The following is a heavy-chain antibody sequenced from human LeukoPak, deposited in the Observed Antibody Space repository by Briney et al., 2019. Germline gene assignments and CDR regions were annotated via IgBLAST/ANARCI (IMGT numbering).Heavy chain of an antibody. J-gene: IGHJ4*02. D-gene: IGHD3-22*01. CDR1: GFTFSSYA. V-gene: IGHV3-23*01. CDR3: AKSQEDDSSGYYYSNFDY. CDR2: NSGSGDAT. Sequence: PGGSLRPSCAASGFTFSSYAMSWVRQAPGKGLEWVSANSGSGDATYYADSVKGRFIISRDKSKNTLYLQMNSLRVEDTALYYCAKSQEDDSSGYYYSNFDYWGQGTLVTVSS.